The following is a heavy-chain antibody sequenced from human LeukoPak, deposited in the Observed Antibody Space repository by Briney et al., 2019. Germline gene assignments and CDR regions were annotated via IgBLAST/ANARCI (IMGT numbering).Heavy chain of an antibody. CDR2: INQDGSEK. Sequence: GGPRRFSCGAPEFTFRRYWLTWVGKAPGKGREWVANINQDGSEKYYVDSVKGRFTISRDNAKKSLYLQMNSQRAEDTAVYYCANAYGGSSDYWGQGTLVTVYS. D-gene: IGHD1-26*01. CDR3: ANAYGGSSDY. CDR1: EFTFRRYW. J-gene: IGHJ4*02. V-gene: IGHV3-7*01.